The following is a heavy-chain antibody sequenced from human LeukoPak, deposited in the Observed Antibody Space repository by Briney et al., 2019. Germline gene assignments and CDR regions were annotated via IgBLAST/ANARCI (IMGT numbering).Heavy chain of an antibody. CDR1: GDSVTSGGYY. D-gene: IGHD3-16*01. CDR3: ARGDYVWGTNFDY. V-gene: IGHV4-31*03. CDR2: IYYSGST. Sequence: SQTLSLTCTVSGDSVTSGGYYWSWIRQHPGKGLEWIGYIYYSGSTYYNPSLKSRVTISVDTSKNQFSLKLSSVTAADTAVYYCARGDYVWGTNFDYWGQGTLVTVSS. J-gene: IGHJ4*02.